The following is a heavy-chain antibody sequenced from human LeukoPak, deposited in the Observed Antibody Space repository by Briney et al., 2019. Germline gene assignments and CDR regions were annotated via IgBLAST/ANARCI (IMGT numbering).Heavy chain of an antibody. CDR2: INAGNGNT. CDR1: GYTFTSYA. J-gene: IGHJ6*02. Sequence: ASVKVSCKASGYTFTSYAMHWVRQAPGQRLEWMGWINAGNGNTKYSQKFQGRVTITRDTSASTAYMELSSLRSEDTAVYYCARLPPTGPRYCSGGSCRYYYGMDVWGQGTTVTVSS. V-gene: IGHV1-3*01. D-gene: IGHD2-15*01. CDR3: ARLPPTGPRYCSGGSCRYYYGMDV.